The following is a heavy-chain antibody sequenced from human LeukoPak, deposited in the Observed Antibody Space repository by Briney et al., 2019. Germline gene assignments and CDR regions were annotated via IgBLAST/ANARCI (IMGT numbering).Heavy chain of an antibody. Sequence: PGGSLRLSCAASGFIFSNYWMHWVRQVPGKGLLWVSCINVDGSRKIYADSVKGRFAISRDNAKNTVSLQMNSLRVDDTAVYYCVGDLLIGGGSWSVPSLDSWGQGILVAVSS. D-gene: IGHD1-14*01. CDR2: INVDGSRK. CDR3: VGDLLIGGGSWSVPSLDS. J-gene: IGHJ4*02. V-gene: IGHV3-74*01. CDR1: GFIFSNYW.